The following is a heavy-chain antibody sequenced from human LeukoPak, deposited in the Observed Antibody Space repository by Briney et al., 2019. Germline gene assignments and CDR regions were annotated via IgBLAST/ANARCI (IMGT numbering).Heavy chain of an antibody. D-gene: IGHD6-19*01. CDR2: IYYSGST. Sequence: PSETLSLTCPVSGGSLSSSRYYWGWIRQPPGKGLEWIGSIYYSGSTYYNPSLKSRVTISVDTSKNQFSLKLSSVTAADTAVYYCARQGYSSGWDATDYWGQGTLVTVSS. CDR3: ARQGYSSGWDATDY. V-gene: IGHV4-39*01. CDR1: GGSLSSSRYY. J-gene: IGHJ4*02.